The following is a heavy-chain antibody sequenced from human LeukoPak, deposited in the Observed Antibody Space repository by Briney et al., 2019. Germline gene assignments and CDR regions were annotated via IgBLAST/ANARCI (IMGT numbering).Heavy chain of an antibody. V-gene: IGHV1-2*04. CDR3: ARALPYYDILTGYPSHYYGMDV. J-gene: IGHJ6*02. CDR2: INPNSGGT. CDR1: GYTFTGYY. Sequence: GASVKVSCKASGYTFTGYYMHWVRQAPGQGLEWMGWINPNSGGTNYAQKFQGWVTMTRDTSISTAYMELSRLRSDDTAVYYCARALPYYDILTGYPSHYYGMDVWGQGTTVTVSS. D-gene: IGHD3-9*01.